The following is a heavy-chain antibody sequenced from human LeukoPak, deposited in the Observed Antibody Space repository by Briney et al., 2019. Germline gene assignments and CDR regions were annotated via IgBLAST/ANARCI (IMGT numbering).Heavy chain of an antibody. Sequence: PGPSLRLSCAASGFTFSSHGMRWVRQAPGKGLDWVAVIWYDGSKTLYADSVKGRFTISRDDSKNTLYLQMNSLRAEDTAVYYCAREASGYYRDFWGQGTLVTVSS. CDR1: GFTFSSHG. J-gene: IGHJ4*02. CDR3: AREASGYYRDF. V-gene: IGHV3-33*01. D-gene: IGHD3-3*01. CDR2: IWYDGSKT.